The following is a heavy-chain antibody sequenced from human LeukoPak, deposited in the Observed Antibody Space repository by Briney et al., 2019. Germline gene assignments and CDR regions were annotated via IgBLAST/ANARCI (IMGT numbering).Heavy chain of an antibody. J-gene: IGHJ4*02. CDR3: ARDSQGLVFLTTIDD. V-gene: IGHV3-21*01. Sequence: GGALRLSCAASGFTFSSYSMNWVRQAPEEGLEWGSSISSSKSFIYYADSVKGRFTISRDNATNTLYLRMNSLRAEDTAVYYCARDSQGLVFLTTIDDWGQGTLVIVSS. CDR2: ISSSKSFI. D-gene: IGHD3-22*01. CDR1: GFTFSSYS.